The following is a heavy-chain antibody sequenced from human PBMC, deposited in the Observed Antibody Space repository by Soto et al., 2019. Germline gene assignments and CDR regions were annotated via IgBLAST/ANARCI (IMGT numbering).Heavy chain of an antibody. D-gene: IGHD2-15*01. Sequence: GSLRLSCAASGFTFSSYAMSWVRQAPGKGLEWVSAISGSGGSTYYADSVKGRFTISRDNSKNTLYLQMNSLRAEDTAVYYCAKDGRRGYCSGGSCYADAFDIWGQGTMVTVSS. CDR2: ISGSGGST. J-gene: IGHJ3*02. V-gene: IGHV3-23*01. CDR1: GFTFSSYA. CDR3: AKDGRRGYCSGGSCYADAFDI.